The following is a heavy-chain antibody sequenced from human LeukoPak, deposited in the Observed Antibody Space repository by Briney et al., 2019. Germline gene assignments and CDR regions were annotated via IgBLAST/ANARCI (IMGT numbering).Heavy chain of an antibody. CDR1: GFVFHDFA. J-gene: IGHJ6*03. D-gene: IGHD2-15*01. CDR3: VKSGGYYYMDV. V-gene: IGHV3-9*01. Sequence: GGSLRLSCAASGFVFHDFAMHWVRQSPGKGLEWVATISWNSDIILYADSVKGRFTISRDNDRDSLLMEMNSLRREDTALYYCVKSGGYYYMDVWGKGTTVIVSS. CDR2: ISWNSDII.